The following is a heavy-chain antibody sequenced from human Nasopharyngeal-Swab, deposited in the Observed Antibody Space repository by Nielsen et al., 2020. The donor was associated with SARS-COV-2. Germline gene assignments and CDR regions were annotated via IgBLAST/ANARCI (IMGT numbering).Heavy chain of an antibody. CDR1: GFTFSSYA. CDR3: AREGRDGFDY. J-gene: IGHJ4*02. CDR2: IKQDGSEM. Sequence: GESLKISCAASGFTFSSYAMSWVRQAPGKGLEWVANIKQDGSEMYYVDSVKGRFTISRDNAKNSLYLQMNSLRVEDTAVYNCAREGRDGFDYWGQGTVVIVSS. D-gene: IGHD5-24*01. V-gene: IGHV3-7*01.